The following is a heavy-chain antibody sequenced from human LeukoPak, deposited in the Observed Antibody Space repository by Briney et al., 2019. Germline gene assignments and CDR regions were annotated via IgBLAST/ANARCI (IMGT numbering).Heavy chain of an antibody. V-gene: IGHV1-69*05. Sequence: SVKVSCKASGGTFSSYAISWVRQAPGQGLEWMGGIIPIFGTANYAQKFQGRVTITTDESTSTAYMELSSLRSEDTAVYYCARSYGSSSRYYYYYMDVWRKGTTVTVSS. CDR2: IIPIFGTA. CDR1: GGTFSSYA. J-gene: IGHJ6*03. CDR3: ARSYGSSSRYYYYYMDV. D-gene: IGHD6-6*01.